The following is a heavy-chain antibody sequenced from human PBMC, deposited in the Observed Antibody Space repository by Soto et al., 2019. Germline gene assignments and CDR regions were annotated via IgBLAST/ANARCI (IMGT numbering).Heavy chain of an antibody. D-gene: IGHD6-19*01. CDR2: ISYDGSNK. J-gene: IGHJ4*02. CDR1: GFTFSSYG. CDR3: SKDRVSSGWVGFDY. Sequence: QVQLVESGGGVVQPGRSLRLSCAASGFTFSSYGMHWVRQAPGKGLEWVAVISYDGSNKYYADSVKGRFNISRDNSNNTLYLQMNSLRAEDTAVYYCSKDRVSSGWVGFDYWGQGTLVTVSS. V-gene: IGHV3-30*18.